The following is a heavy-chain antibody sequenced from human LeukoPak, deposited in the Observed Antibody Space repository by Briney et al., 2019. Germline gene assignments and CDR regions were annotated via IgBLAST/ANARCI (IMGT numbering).Heavy chain of an antibody. CDR1: GFTFSSYA. Sequence: PGGSLRLSCAASGFTFSSYAMSWVRQAPGKGLEWVSAISGSGGSTYYADSVKGRFTISRDSSKNTLYLQMNSLRAEDTAVYYCAKQASDYYGSGSYVPYWGQGTLVTVSS. CDR2: ISGSGGST. V-gene: IGHV3-23*01. CDR3: AKQASDYYGSGSYVPY. J-gene: IGHJ4*02. D-gene: IGHD3-10*01.